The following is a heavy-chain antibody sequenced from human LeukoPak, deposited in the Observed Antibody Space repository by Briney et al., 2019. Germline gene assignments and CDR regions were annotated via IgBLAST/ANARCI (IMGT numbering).Heavy chain of an antibody. CDR1: GYTFTGYY. D-gene: IGHD3-10*01. Sequence: GASVKVSCKASGYTFTGYYRHWVRQAPGQGLEWMGWINPNSGGTNYAQKFQGRVTMTRDTSISTAYMELSRLRSADTAVYYCARVFCMVRGVIITAPSTLDYWGQGTLVTVSS. J-gene: IGHJ4*02. CDR2: INPNSGGT. V-gene: IGHV1-2*02. CDR3: ARVFCMVRGVIITAPSTLDY.